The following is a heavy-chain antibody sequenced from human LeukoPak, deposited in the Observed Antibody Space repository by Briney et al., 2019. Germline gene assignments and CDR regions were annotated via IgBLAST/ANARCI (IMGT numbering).Heavy chain of an antibody. Sequence: GGSLRLSCAASGFSFSPYAMSWVRQAPGKGLEWVSAISGSGDSTYYADSVKGRFTISRDNSKNTLYLQMNSLRAEDTAVYYCAKVSPQIIAADHWYSDLWGRGTLVTVSS. D-gene: IGHD6-13*01. CDR1: GFSFSPYA. V-gene: IGHV3-23*01. J-gene: IGHJ2*01. CDR3: AKVSPQIIAADHWYSDL. CDR2: ISGSGDST.